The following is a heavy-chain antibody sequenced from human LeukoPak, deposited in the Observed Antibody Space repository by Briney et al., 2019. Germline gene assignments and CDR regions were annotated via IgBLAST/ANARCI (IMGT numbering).Heavy chain of an antibody. CDR3: ARDNGSGYTKGYEHYYYYLDV. CDR1: GGSVSSWY. D-gene: IGHD3-3*02. Sequence: PSETLSLTCTVSGGSVSSWYWSWIRQPPGKGLEWIGYIYDSGNTNYNPSLKSRVTISIDTSKKHISLRLTSVTAADTALYYCARDNGSGYTKGYEHYYYYLDVWGKGTTVTVSS. CDR2: IYDSGNT. V-gene: IGHV4-59*02. J-gene: IGHJ6*03.